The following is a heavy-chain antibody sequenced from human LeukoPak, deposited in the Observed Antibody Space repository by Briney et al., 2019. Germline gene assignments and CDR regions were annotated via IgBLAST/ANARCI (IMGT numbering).Heavy chain of an antibody. CDR3: AMAYYDFWSGYYSTHLFDY. J-gene: IGHJ4*02. CDR1: GGTFSSYA. CDR2: IIPIFGTA. D-gene: IGHD3-3*01. V-gene: IGHV1-69*01. Sequence: ASVKVSCKASGGTFSSYAISWVRQAPGQGLEWMGGIIPIFGTANYAQKFQGRVTITADESTSTAYMELSSLRSEDTAVYYCAMAYYDFWSGYYSTHLFDYWGQGTLVTV.